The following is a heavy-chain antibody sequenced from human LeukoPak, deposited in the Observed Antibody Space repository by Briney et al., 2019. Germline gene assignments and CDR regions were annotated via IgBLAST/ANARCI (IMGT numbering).Heavy chain of an antibody. Sequence: GGSLRLSCTASGFNFGIYGMHWVRQAPGKGLEWVAVMWDDGTNEYYVESVKGRFTISRDNGKRTLYLQMNSLRVEDTAVYYCARLPAYCSSTSCYYDYWGQGTLVTVSS. V-gene: IGHV3-33*01. CDR3: ARLPAYCSSTSCYYDY. CDR1: GFNFGIYG. CDR2: MWDDGTNE. J-gene: IGHJ4*02. D-gene: IGHD2-2*01.